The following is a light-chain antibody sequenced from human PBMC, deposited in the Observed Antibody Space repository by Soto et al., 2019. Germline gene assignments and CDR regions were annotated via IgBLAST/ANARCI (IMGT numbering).Light chain of an antibody. J-gene: IGKJ1*01. CDR2: AAS. V-gene: IGKV1-39*01. CDR3: QQNAIIPPWT. CDR1: QSISSY. Sequence: DIQMTQSPSSLSASVGDRVTITCRASQSISSYLNWYQQKPGKAPKLLIYAASTLHSGVPSRFSGSGSGTEFTLTISSLQPEDFATYYCQQNAIIPPWTFGQGTKVDVK.